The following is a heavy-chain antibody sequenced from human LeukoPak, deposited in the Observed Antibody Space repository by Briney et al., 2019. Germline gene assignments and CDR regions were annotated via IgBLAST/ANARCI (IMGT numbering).Heavy chain of an antibody. J-gene: IGHJ4*02. D-gene: IGHD3-22*01. V-gene: IGHV3-43D*03. CDR1: GFTFDDYA. CDR3: AKGDSGHDSIFHPPGAFDS. CDR2: TNWDGTNT. Sequence: GGSLRLSCVASGFTFDDYAMHWVRQAPGKGLEWVCLTNWDGTNTLCAGSVKGRFTISRDNNKSSLFLQVNSLKPEDTALYYRAKGDSGHDSIFHPPGAFDSWGQGTLVTVSS.